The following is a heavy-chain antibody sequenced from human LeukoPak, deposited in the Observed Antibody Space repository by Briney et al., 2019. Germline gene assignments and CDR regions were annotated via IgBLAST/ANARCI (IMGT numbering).Heavy chain of an antibody. CDR2: MNPNSGNT. J-gene: IGHJ6*02. D-gene: IGHD3-9*01. Sequence: GASVKVSCKASGYTFTSYDINWVRQATGQGGEWMGWMNPNSGNTGYAQKCQGRVTMTRNTSISTAYMELSSLRSEDTAVYYCARGYLRYFDLYYYCGMDVWGQGTTVTVSS. CDR3: ARGYLRYFDLYYYCGMDV. CDR1: GYTFTSYD. V-gene: IGHV1-8*01.